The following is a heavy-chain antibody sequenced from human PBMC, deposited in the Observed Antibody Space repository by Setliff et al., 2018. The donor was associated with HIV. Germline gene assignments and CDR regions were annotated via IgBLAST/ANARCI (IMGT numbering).Heavy chain of an antibody. CDR2: FCYTGSS. Sequence: SETLSLTCTVSGGSINNYCCSWIRQPPGKGLEWIGYFCYTGSSNYNRALKSRVNMSVDISKNQISLRLSSVTAAATAMYYCARRERDSSGYYPTERNWFDPWGQGTLVTVSS. CDR1: GGSINNYC. D-gene: IGHD3-22*01. V-gene: IGHV4-59*01. CDR3: ARRERDSSGYYPTERNWFDP. J-gene: IGHJ5*02.